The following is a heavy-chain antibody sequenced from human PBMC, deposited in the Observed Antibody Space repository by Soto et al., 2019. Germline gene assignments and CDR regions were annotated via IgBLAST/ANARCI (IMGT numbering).Heavy chain of an antibody. J-gene: IGHJ6*02. CDR1: GGTFSSYT. D-gene: IGHD5-18*01. V-gene: IGHV1-69*04. CDR2: IIPILGIA. Sequence: ASVKVSCKASGGTFSSYTISWVRQAPGQRLEWMGRIIPILGIANYAQKFQGRVTITADKSTSTAYMELSSLRSEDTAVYYCSRDPLDTAMVSYYYYGMDVWGQGTTVTVSS. CDR3: SRDPLDTAMVSYYYYGMDV.